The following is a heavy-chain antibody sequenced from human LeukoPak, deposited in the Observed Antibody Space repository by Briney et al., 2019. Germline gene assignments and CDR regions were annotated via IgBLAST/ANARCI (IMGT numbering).Heavy chain of an antibody. J-gene: IGHJ4*02. CDR3: ARVGYYGSGSYSLDY. CDR2: IYYSGST. V-gene: IGHV4-59*12. CDR1: GGSMSGYY. D-gene: IGHD3-10*01. Sequence: LETLSLTCTVSGGSMSGYYWSWIRQPPGKGLEWIGHIYYSGSTNYNPSLKSRVTISVDTSKNQFSLKLSSVTAADTAVYYCARVGYYGSGSYSLDYWGQGTLVTVSS.